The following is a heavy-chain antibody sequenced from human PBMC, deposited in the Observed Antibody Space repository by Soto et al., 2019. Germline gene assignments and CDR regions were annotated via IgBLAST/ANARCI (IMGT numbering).Heavy chain of an antibody. CDR3: ARDSGGP. CDR1: GFTFSSYW. D-gene: IGHD1-26*01. V-gene: IGHV3-7*05. J-gene: IGHJ5*02. CDR2: IKEDGSEK. Sequence: EVQLVESGGGLVQPGGSLRLSCTASGFTFSSYWMNWVRQAPGKGLEWVGNIKEDGSEKFYVDSVKGRFTISRDNAKNSLYLDMNSLRVEDTAIYFCARDSGGPWGQGTLVTVSS.